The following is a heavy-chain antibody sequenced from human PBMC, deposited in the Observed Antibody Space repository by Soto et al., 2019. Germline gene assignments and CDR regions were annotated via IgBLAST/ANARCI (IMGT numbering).Heavy chain of an antibody. CDR1: SGSITSSNW. CDR2: VSHSGST. V-gene: IGHV4-4*02. D-gene: IGHD5-12*01. Sequence: SETLSLTCAVSSGSITSSNWWSWVRQPPGKGLEWIGEVSHSGSTNYIPSLKSRVTISVDKSRNQFSLRLNSVTAADTAVYYCARNRYGGYDFDFWGQGTLVTVSS. J-gene: IGHJ4*02. CDR3: ARNRYGGYDFDF.